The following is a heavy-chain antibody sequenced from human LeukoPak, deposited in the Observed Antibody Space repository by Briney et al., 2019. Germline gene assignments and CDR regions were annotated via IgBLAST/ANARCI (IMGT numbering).Heavy chain of an antibody. V-gene: IGHV4-61*01. D-gene: IGHD1-26*01. CDR1: GASVSSGSYY. CDR3: ARVGGTNYYYYGMDV. CDR2: IYYSGST. J-gene: IGHJ6*02. Sequence: SETLSLTCNVSGASVSSGSYYWSWIRQPPGKELEWIGYIYYSGSTNYNPSLKSRVTISVDTSKNQFSLKVSSVTAADTAVYYCARVGGTNYYYYGMDVWGQGTTVTVSS.